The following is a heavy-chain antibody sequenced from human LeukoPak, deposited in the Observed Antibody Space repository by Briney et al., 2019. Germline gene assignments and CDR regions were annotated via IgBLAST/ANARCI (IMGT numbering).Heavy chain of an antibody. D-gene: IGHD4/OR15-4a*01. CDR2: ISSTSNYI. CDR1: GFTFSTST. Sequence: GGSLRLSCAASGFTFSTSTMNWVRQAPGKGLEWVSSISSTSNYIYYADSVKGRFTISRDNAENSLYLQMNSLRAEDTAVYYGVRIPNGANFPNWFDPWGQGTLVTVSS. CDR3: VRIPNGANFPNWFDP. J-gene: IGHJ5*02. V-gene: IGHV3-21*01.